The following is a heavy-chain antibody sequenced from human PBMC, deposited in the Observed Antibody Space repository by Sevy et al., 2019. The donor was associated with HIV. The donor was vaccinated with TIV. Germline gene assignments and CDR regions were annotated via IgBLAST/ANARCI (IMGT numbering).Heavy chain of an antibody. CDR3: ARRSAGSYFDS. V-gene: IGHV4-38-2*01. J-gene: IGHJ4*01. CDR2: VSHSGSA. D-gene: IGHD6-6*01. CDR1: GDSIRMGYY. Sequence: SETLSLTCVVSGDSIRMGYYWAWIRQPPGKGPERVGTVSHSGSAYYNPSLKSRLTISVDTSKNQFSLNLTSVTAADRAVYYCARRSAGSYFDSWGHGALVTVSS.